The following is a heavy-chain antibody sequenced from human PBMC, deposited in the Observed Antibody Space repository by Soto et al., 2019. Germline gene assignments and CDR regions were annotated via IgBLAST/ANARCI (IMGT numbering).Heavy chain of an antibody. J-gene: IGHJ6*02. CDR1: GFTFSSYW. CDR2: INSDGSST. V-gene: IGHV3-74*01. D-gene: IGHD6-13*01. CDR3: ARGGGYSSSWGIYYYYYGMDV. Sequence: GGSLRLSCAASGFTFSSYWMHWVRQAPGKGLVWVSRINSDGSSTSYADSVKGRFTISRDHAKNTLYLQMNSLRAEDTAVYYCARGGGYSSSWGIYYYYYGMDVWGQGTTVTVSS.